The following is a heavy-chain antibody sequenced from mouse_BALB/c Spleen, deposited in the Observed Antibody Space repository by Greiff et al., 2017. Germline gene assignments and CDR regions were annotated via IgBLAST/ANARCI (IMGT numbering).Heavy chain of an antibody. CDR3: ARKGSIYYDYDEAMDY. V-gene: IGHV5-12-1*01. D-gene: IGHD2-4*01. CDR2: ISSGGGST. CDR1: GFAFSSYD. Sequence: EVKLVESGGGLVKPGGSLKLSCAASGFAFSSYDMSWVRQTPEKRLEWVAYISSGGGSTYYPDTVKGRFTISRDNAKNTLYLQMSSLKSEDTAMYYCARKGSIYYDYDEAMDYWGQGTSVTVSS. J-gene: IGHJ4*01.